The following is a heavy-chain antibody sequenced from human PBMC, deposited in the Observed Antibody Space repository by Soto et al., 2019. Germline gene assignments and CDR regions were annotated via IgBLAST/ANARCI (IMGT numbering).Heavy chain of an antibody. J-gene: IGHJ4*02. D-gene: IGHD6-13*01. CDR1: GGSISSGGYY. CDR2: IYYSGST. CDR3: ARDLVRGQQLGGDY. V-gene: IGHV4-31*03. Sequence: PSETLSLTCTVSGGSISSGGYYWSWIRQHPGKGLEWIGYIYYSGSTYYNPSLKSRVTISVDTSKNQFSLKLSSVTAADTAVYYCARDLVRGQQLGGDYWGQGTLVTVS.